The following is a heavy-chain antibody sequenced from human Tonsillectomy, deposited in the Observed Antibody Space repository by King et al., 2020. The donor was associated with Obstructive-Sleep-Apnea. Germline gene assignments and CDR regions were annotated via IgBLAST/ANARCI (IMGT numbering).Heavy chain of an antibody. V-gene: IGHV1-46*01. CDR2: INPSGGST. CDR3: ARDTGPGYSSGWFDY. D-gene: IGHD6-19*01. J-gene: IGHJ4*02. CDR1: GYTFSTFY. Sequence: QLVQSGAEVKKPGASVKVSCKASGYTFSTFYMHWVRQAPGQGLEWMGIINPSGGSTSYAQKFQGRVTMTWDTSTSTVYMELRSLRSADTAVYYCARDTGPGYSSGWFDYWGQGTLVTVSS.